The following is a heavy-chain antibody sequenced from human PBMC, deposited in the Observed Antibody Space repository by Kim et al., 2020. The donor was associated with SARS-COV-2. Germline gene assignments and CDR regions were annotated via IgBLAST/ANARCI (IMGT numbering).Heavy chain of an antibody. D-gene: IGHD3-22*01. CDR3: ARMGGDSSGYHTDAFDI. J-gene: IGHJ3*02. V-gene: IGHV4-59*01. Sequence: LKRRVTISGDTSKNQFSLKLSSVTAADTAVYYCARMGGDSSGYHTDAFDIWGQGTMVTVSS.